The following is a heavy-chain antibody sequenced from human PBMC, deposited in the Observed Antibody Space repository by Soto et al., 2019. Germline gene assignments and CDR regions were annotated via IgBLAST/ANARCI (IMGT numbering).Heavy chain of an antibody. V-gene: IGHV4-39*01. CDR2: IYYSGST. J-gene: IGHJ6*02. D-gene: IGHD2-21*01. CDR1: GGSIITSYY. Sequence: SETLSLTCSVSGGSIITSYYWAWIRQPPGKGLEWIGSIYYSGSTYYNPSLKSRVTIFVDTSQSQFSLILGSVTAADTAVYYCARHDWARFYGLDVWGQGTSVTVSS. CDR3: ARHDWARFYGLDV.